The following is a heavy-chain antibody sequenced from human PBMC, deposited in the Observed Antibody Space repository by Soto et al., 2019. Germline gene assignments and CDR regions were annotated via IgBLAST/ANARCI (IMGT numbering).Heavy chain of an antibody. V-gene: IGHV3-11*06. CDR2: ISSSSSYT. D-gene: IGHD2-2*02. J-gene: IGHJ6*02. CDR3: ARDLVVVVPAAIRVGSDYYYGMDV. Sequence: PGGSLRLSGAASGFTFSDYYMSWIRQAPGKGLEWVSYISSSSSYTNYADSVKGRFTISRDNAKNSLYLQMNSLRAEDTAVYYCARDLVVVVPAAIRVGSDYYYGMDVWGQGATVTVSS. CDR1: GFTFSDYY.